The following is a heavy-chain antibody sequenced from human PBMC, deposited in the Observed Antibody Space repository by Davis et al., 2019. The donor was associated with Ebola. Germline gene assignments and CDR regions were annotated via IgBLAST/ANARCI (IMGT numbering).Heavy chain of an antibody. V-gene: IGHV3-30-3*01. J-gene: IGHJ6*02. D-gene: IGHD2-2*01. CDR1: GFTFSSYA. CDR3: ARDDENVVVPATIGGMDV. Sequence: GESLKISCAASGFTFSSYAMHWVRQAPGKGLEWVAVISYDGSNKYYADSVKGRFTISRDNSKNTLYLQMNSLRAEDTAVYYCARDDENVVVPATIGGMDVWGQGTTVTVSS. CDR2: ISYDGSNK.